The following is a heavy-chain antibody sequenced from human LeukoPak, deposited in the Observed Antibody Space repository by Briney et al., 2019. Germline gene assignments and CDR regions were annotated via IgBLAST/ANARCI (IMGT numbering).Heavy chain of an antibody. J-gene: IGHJ6*03. CDR3: ARGRVSSSTWHSTYYYYFYMDV. CDR2: IDHTGTT. CDR1: DDSITMYY. D-gene: IGHD4-11*01. V-gene: IGHV4-59*01. Sequence: SETLSLTCSVSDDSITMYYWTWIRQPPGKGLEWIGYIDHTGTTNYNPSLNSRVTISRDTSKNHFSLQLSSVTAADTAVYFCARGRVSSSTWHSTYYYYFYMDVWGKGTTVTVSS.